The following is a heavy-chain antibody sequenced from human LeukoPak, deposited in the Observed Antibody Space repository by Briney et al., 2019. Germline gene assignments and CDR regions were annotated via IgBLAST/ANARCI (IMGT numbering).Heavy chain of an antibody. CDR3: VRAYHPGGWFDP. CDR1: GGSINSYY. D-gene: IGHD2-21*01. V-gene: IGHV3-20*04. J-gene: IGHJ5*02. Sequence: ETLSLTCSVSGGSINSYYWSWIRQSPGKGLEWVSGINWNGDSTNYADSVKGRFTISRDNAKDSLYLQMNSLTAEDTAMYYCVRAYHPGGWFDPWGQGTLVTVSS. CDR2: INWNGDST.